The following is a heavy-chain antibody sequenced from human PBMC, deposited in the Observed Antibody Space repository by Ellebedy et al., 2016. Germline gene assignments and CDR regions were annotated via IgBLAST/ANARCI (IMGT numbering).Heavy chain of an antibody. Sequence: GGSLRLXCAASGFIFSDYYMIWIRQAPGKGLEWVSYISNSGSTIYYADSVKGRFTLSRDNAKNSLHLQMNSLRAEDTAVYYCARDREWLDWGQGTLVTVSS. J-gene: IGHJ4*02. CDR1: GFIFSDYY. CDR2: ISNSGSTI. D-gene: IGHD3-3*01. V-gene: IGHV3-11*01. CDR3: ARDREWLD.